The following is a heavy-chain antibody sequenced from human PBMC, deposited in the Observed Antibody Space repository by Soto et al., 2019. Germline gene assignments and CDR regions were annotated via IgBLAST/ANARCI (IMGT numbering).Heavy chain of an antibody. Sequence: SETLSLTCTVSGDSVSGGASFWSWIRQPPGKGLEWIANVYYSGSSYYNPSLKSRLTISVDTTKNQFSLQLKSMTAADTAVYYCAKLSCTSSTCYFPGWFDPWGQGTLVTVSS. J-gene: IGHJ5*02. V-gene: IGHV4-31*03. CDR3: AKLSCTSSTCYFPGWFDP. CDR1: GDSVSGGASF. D-gene: IGHD2-2*01. CDR2: VYYSGSS.